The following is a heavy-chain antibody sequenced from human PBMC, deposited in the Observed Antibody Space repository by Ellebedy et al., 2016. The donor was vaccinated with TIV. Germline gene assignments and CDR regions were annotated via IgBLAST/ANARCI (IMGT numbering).Heavy chain of an antibody. CDR3: ASGAVGASEW. CDR2: INADSGDT. CDR1: GYTFTGHY. D-gene: IGHD1-26*01. V-gene: IGHV1-2*02. J-gene: IGHJ4*02. Sequence: ASVKVSCKASGYTFTGHYMNWVRQAPGEGLEWMGWINADSGDTNYAQTFQGRVTMTRDTSISTDYLELTRLRSDDTAVYYSASGAVGASEWWGQGTLITVS.